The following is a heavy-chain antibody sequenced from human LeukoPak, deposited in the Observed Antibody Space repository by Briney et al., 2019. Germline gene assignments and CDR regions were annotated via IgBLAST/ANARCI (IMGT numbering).Heavy chain of an antibody. J-gene: IGHJ4*02. CDR1: GGTFSSYA. V-gene: IGHV1-2*06. CDR3: ARDNSYMDIRPFDY. CDR2: INPNSGGT. Sequence: ASVKVSCKASGGTFSSYAISWVRQAPGQGLECMGRINPNSGGTNYAQKFQGRVIMTRDTSISTAYMELSRLRSDDTAVYYCARDNSYMDIRPFDYWGQGTLVTVSS. D-gene: IGHD5-18*01.